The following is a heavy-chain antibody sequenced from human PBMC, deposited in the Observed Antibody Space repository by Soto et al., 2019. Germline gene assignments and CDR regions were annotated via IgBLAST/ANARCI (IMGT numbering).Heavy chain of an antibody. D-gene: IGHD6-19*01. CDR1: GYTFTGYA. CDR2: MNAGNGNT. CDR3: ARAVAVPADFAY. Sequence: QVQLVQSGAEEKKPGASVKVSCKASGYTFTGYAMHWVRQAPGQRLEWMGWMNAGNGNTKYSQKFQVRVTITRDTAASTAYMELSSLRSEDTAVYYCARAVAVPADFAYWGQGTLVTVSS. V-gene: IGHV1-3*05. J-gene: IGHJ4*02.